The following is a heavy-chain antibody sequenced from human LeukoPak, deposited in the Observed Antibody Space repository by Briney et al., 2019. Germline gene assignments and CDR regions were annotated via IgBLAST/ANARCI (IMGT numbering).Heavy chain of an antibody. CDR3: ARAPWDSSGYYYYYYYMDV. Sequence: GGTLRLSCAASGFTFSSYGMSWVRQAPGKGLEWVSAISGSGGSTYYADSVKGRFTISRDNSKNTLYLQMNSLRAEDTGVYYCARAPWDSSGYYYYYYYMDVWGKGTTVTISS. V-gene: IGHV3-23*01. CDR2: ISGSGGST. D-gene: IGHD3-22*01. CDR1: GFTFSSYG. J-gene: IGHJ6*03.